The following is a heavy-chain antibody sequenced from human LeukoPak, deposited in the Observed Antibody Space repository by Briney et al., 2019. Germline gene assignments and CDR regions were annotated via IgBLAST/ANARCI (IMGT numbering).Heavy chain of an antibody. CDR3: AVETTRHIVVVPAAQGPL. D-gene: IGHD2-2*01. CDR1: GFTFSSYW. J-gene: IGHJ3*01. V-gene: IGHV3-7*01. Sequence: GGSLRLSCAASGFTFSSYWMSWVRQAPGKGLEWVANIKQDGSEKYYVDSVKGRFTISRDNAKNSLYLQMNSLRAEDTAVYYCAVETTRHIVVVPAAQGPLWGQGTMVTVSS. CDR2: IKQDGSEK.